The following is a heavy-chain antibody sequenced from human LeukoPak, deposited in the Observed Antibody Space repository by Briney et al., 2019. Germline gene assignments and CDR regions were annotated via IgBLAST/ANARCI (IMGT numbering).Heavy chain of an antibody. J-gene: IGHJ4*02. CDR3: ARGVRIAVAGNIDY. V-gene: IGHV3-30*04. D-gene: IGHD6-19*01. CDR1: GFTFSSYE. CDR2: ISYGGPNK. Sequence: GGSLRLSCAASGFTFSSYEMNWVRRAPGKGLEWVAVISYGGPNKNYADSVKGRFTISRDNSKNTLYLQMNSLRAEDTAVYYCARGVRIAVAGNIDYWGQGTLVTVSS.